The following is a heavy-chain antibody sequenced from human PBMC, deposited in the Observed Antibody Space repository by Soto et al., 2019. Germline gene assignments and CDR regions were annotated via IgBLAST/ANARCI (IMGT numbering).Heavy chain of an antibody. D-gene: IGHD1-26*01. J-gene: IGHJ4*02. Sequence: GGSLRLSCAASGFTFSSYAMSWVRQAPGKGLEWVSAISGSGGSTYYADSVKGRFTISRDNAKNTLYLQMSSLRVEDSAVYYCARATPVVGYDYWGQGTLVTVSS. CDR2: ISGSGGST. V-gene: IGHV3-23*01. CDR1: GFTFSSYA. CDR3: ARATPVVGYDY.